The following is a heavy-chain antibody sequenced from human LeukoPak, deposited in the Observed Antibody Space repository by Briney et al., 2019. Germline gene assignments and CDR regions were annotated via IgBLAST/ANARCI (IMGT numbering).Heavy chain of an antibody. J-gene: IGHJ4*02. CDR3: GGGLVRGPKDY. CDR1: GFTVSSNY. D-gene: IGHD3-10*01. V-gene: IGHV3-7*01. CDR2: IKQDGSEK. Sequence: GGSLRLSCAASGFTVSSNYMSWVRQAPGKGLEWVANIKQDGSEKFYVDSVKGRFTISRDNAKNSLYLQMNSLRAEDTAVYYCGGGLVRGPKDYWGQGTLVTVSS.